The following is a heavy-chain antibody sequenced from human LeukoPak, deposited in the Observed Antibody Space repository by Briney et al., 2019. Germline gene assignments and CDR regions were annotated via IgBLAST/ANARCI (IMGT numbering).Heavy chain of an antibody. V-gene: IGHV3-7*03. CDR3: ARYSGSYEVNYYYYYGMDV. D-gene: IGHD1-26*01. J-gene: IGHJ6*02. CDR2: IKQDGSEK. CDR1: GFPFSSYG. Sequence: GKSLRLSCAASGFPFSSYGMHWVRQTPGKGLEWVANIKQDGSEKYYVDSVKGRFTISRDNAKNSLYLQMNSLRAEDTAVYYCARYSGSYEVNYYYYYGMDVWGQGTTVTVSS.